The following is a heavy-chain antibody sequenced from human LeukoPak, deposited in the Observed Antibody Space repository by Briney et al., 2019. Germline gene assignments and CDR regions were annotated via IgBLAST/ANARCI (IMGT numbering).Heavy chain of an antibody. Sequence: SGGSLRLSCAASRFTFSNYWMSWVRQAPGKGLEWVANIKQDGSETYYVDSVTGRFTISRDNAKNSLSLQMNSLRAEDTAVYYCAREGNRRSFDYWGQGTLVTVSS. CDR2: IKQDGSET. D-gene: IGHD2/OR15-2a*01. J-gene: IGHJ4*02. CDR3: AREGNRRSFDY. V-gene: IGHV3-7*01. CDR1: RFTFSNYW.